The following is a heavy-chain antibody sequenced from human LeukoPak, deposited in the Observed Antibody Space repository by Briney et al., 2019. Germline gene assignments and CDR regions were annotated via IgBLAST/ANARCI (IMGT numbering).Heavy chain of an antibody. D-gene: IGHD3-22*01. V-gene: IGHV3-23*01. CDR2: ISGSGGST. J-gene: IGHJ4*02. CDR1: GFTFSSYG. Sequence: PGGTLRLSCAASGFTFSSYGMSWVRQAPGKGLEWVSGISGSGGSTYYADSVKGRFTISRDNSKNTLYLQMNSLRAEDTAVYYCAKESAYDNSGYFDWGQGTLVTVSS. CDR3: AKESAYDNSGYFD.